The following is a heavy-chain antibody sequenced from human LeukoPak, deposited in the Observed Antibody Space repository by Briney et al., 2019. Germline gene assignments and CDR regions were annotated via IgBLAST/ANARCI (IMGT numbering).Heavy chain of an antibody. CDR3: ARGIAVAGTGLDY. CDR2: INPNSGGT. CDR1: GYTFTGYY. Sequence: GASVKVSCKASGYTFTGYYMHWVRQAPGQGLEWMGWINPNSGGTNYAQKFQGRVTMTRDTSISTAYMELSRLRSDDTAVYYCARGIAVAGTGLDYWGQGTLVTVSS. V-gene: IGHV1-2*02. J-gene: IGHJ4*02. D-gene: IGHD6-19*01.